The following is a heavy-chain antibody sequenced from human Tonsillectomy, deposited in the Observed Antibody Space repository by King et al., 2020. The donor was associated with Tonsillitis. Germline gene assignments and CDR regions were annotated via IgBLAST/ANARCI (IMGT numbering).Heavy chain of an antibody. CDR3: AREPTSSYWGGECYYFDY. D-gene: IGHD2-21*01. J-gene: IGHJ4*02. V-gene: IGHV4-4*07. Sequence: QESGPGLVKPSETLSLTCTVSGGSISSYYWSWIRQPAGKGMEWIGRIYTSGSTNYNPSLKSRVTMSVDTSKNQFSLKLSSVTAADTAVYYCAREPTSSYWGGECYYFDYWGQGTLVTVSS. CDR1: GGSISSYY. CDR2: IYTSGST.